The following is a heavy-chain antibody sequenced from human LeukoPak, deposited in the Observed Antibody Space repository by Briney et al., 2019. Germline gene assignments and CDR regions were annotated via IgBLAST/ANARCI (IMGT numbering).Heavy chain of an antibody. J-gene: IGHJ4*02. CDR2: IYYSGST. CDR1: GGSISSSSYY. CDR3: ARGNPYYYDSSGYYYEDY. Sequence: SETLSLTCTVSGGSISSSSYYWGWIRQPPGKGLEWIGSIYYSGSTYYNPSLKSRVTISVDTSKNQFSLKLSSVTAADTAVYYCARGNPYYYDSSGYYYEDYWGQGTLVTVSS. D-gene: IGHD3-22*01. V-gene: IGHV4-39*07.